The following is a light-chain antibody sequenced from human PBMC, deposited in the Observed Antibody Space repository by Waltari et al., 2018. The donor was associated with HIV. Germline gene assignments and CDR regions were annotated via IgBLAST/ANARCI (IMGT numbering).Light chain of an antibody. Sequence: DIQMTQSPSTLSASVGDSVIITCRASQSISSWLAWYQQKPGKAPKLLIYKASTLKSGGASRFSGSVSVTEFTLTISSLQPDEFATYYCQQYNSYSRAFGQGTKVEI. CDR1: QSISSW. CDR2: KAS. J-gene: IGKJ1*01. CDR3: QQYNSYSRA. V-gene: IGKV1-5*03.